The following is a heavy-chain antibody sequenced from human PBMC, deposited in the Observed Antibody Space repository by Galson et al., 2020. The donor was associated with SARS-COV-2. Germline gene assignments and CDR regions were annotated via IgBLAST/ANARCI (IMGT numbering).Heavy chain of an antibody. D-gene: IGHD4-17*01. V-gene: IGHV4-39*01. J-gene: IGHJ2*01. CDR2: IYYSGTT. CDR1: GGSISTTSYF. CDR3: ARRGGTVTTQNFDL. Sequence: SETLSLTCTVSGGSISTTSYFWGWIRQPPGNGLEWIGTIYYSGTTYYNPSLRSRVTISVDTSTNQFSLKLNSVTAAETAVYYCARRGGTVTTQNFDLWGRGTLVTVSS.